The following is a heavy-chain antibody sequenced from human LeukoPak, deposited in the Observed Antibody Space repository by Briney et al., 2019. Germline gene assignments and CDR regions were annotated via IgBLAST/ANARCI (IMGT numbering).Heavy chain of an antibody. Sequence: SETLSLTCTVSGGSISSYYWSWIRQPPGKGLEWIGYIYYSGSTNYNPSLKSRVTISIDTSKNQFSLKLSSVTAADTAVYYCARVGSKYYYDSSGWYFDYWGQGTLVTVSS. J-gene: IGHJ4*02. V-gene: IGHV4-59*01. CDR1: GGSISSYY. CDR3: ARVGSKYYYDSSGWYFDY. CDR2: IYYSGST. D-gene: IGHD3-22*01.